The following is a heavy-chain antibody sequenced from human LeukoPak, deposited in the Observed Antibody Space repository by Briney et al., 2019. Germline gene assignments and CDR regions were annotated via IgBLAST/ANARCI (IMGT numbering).Heavy chain of an antibody. V-gene: IGHV3-15*01. CDR3: TTDLHTAMDNSY. Sequence: PGGSLRLSCAPSGFTFSRHAMSWVRQAPGEGLEWVGRIKSKTDGGTTDYAAPVKGRFTISRDDSKNTLYLQMNSLKTEDTAVYYCTTDLHTAMDNSYWGQGTLVTVSS. D-gene: IGHD5-18*01. CDR1: GFTFSRHA. J-gene: IGHJ4*02. CDR2: IKSKTDGGTT.